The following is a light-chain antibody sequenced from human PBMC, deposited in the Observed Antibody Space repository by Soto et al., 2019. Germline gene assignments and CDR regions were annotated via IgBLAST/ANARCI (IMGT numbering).Light chain of an antibody. CDR2: AAS. Sequence: DIQMTQSPSSVSASVGDRVTITCRASQSISTWLAWYQQKPGKAPKLLIYAASSLQSGVPSRFSCSRSVTDFPITISSPQTEDFATYYCRQSNNFARTFGQGTRLDLK. CDR3: RQSNNFART. J-gene: IGKJ5*01. V-gene: IGKV1D-12*01. CDR1: QSISTW.